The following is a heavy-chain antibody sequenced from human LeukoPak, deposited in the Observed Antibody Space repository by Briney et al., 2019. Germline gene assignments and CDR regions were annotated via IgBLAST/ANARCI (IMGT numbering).Heavy chain of an antibody. Sequence: SETLSLTCTVSGGSISSGGYYWSWIRQHPGKGLEWIGYIYYSGSTYYNPSLKSRVTISVDTSKNQFSLKLSSVTAADTAVYYCAREYDSSGGAFDTWGQGTMVTVSS. V-gene: IGHV4-31*03. CDR1: GGSISSGGYY. CDR3: AREYDSSGGAFDT. D-gene: IGHD3-22*01. J-gene: IGHJ3*02. CDR2: IYYSGST.